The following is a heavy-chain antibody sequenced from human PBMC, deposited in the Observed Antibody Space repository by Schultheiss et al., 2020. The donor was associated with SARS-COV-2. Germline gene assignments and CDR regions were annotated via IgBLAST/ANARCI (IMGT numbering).Heavy chain of an antibody. V-gene: IGHV1-2*02. D-gene: IGHD5-24*01. J-gene: IGHJ5*02. Sequence: ASVKVSCKAYGYTFSDYYMHWVRQAPGQGLEWMGWINPNSGGTNYAQKFQGRVTMTRDTSITTAYMELRRLTSDDTAVYYCARDLRAFRFDPWGQGTLVTVSS. CDR1: GYTFSDYY. CDR2: INPNSGGT. CDR3: ARDLRAFRFDP.